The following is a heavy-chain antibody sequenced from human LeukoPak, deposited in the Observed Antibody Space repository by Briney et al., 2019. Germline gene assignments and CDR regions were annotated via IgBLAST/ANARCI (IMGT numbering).Heavy chain of an antibody. V-gene: IGHV3-74*01. CDR3: ARDGDFWSGHHFDY. CDR1: GCTFSKYW. CDR2: VNGDESST. J-gene: IGHJ4*02. Sequence: PGGSLRLSCAASGCTFSKYWMQGVGQARGKGVEGGSGVNGDESSTIYADAVKGGFIISRENARNMLYLQINSLRVEDTAVYYCARDGDFWSGHHFDYWGRGTLVTVSS. D-gene: IGHD3-3*01.